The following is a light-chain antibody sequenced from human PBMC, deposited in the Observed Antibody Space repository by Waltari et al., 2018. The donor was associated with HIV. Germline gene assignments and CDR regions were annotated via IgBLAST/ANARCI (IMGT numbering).Light chain of an antibody. J-gene: IGKJ4*01. CDR3: QQYDNSPLT. V-gene: IGKV3-20*01. CDR2: GTS. CDR1: QTIASNY. Sequence: EIVLTQSPGTLSVFPGETATLSCRASQTIASNYLAWYQQRPGQAPRLLIYGTSSRATGVPDRFGGSGSGTDFTLTISRLETKDFAVYYCQQYDNSPLTFGGGTRVEIK.